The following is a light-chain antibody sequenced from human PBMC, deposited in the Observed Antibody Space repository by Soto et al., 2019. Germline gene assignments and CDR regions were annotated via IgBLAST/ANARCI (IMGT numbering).Light chain of an antibody. V-gene: IGLV4-69*01. Sequence: QLVLTQSPSASASLGASVKLTCTLSSGHSSYDIAWHQQQPEKGPRYLMKLNSDGSHSKGDGIPDRFSGSSSGAERYLTISSLQSEDEADYYCQTWGTGIAVFGGGTQLTVL. J-gene: IGLJ7*01. CDR1: SGHSSYD. CDR3: QTWGTGIAV. CDR2: LNSDGSH.